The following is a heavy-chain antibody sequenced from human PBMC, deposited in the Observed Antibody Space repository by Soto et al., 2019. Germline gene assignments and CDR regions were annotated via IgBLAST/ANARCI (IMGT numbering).Heavy chain of an antibody. Sequence: EVQLVESGGGLVQPGGSLRLSCAASGFTFSSYTMNWVRQAPGKGLEWVSYISSSSSTIYYADSVKGRFTISRDNAKNSLYLQINSLRAEDTAVYYCARDLRSSGWYYFDYWGRGTLVTVSS. J-gene: IGHJ4*02. CDR2: ISSSSSTI. CDR3: ARDLRSSGWYYFDY. V-gene: IGHV3-48*01. CDR1: GFTFSSYT. D-gene: IGHD6-19*01.